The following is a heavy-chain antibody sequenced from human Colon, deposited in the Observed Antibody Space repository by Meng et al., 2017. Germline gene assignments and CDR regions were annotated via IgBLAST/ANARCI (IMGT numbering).Heavy chain of an antibody. CDR3: ASLTQPYYFGY. Sequence: GESLKISCAASGFTFSSYWMSWVRQAPGKGLEWVANIKQDGSEKYYVDSVKGRFTISRDNAKNSLYLQMNSLRAEDTAVYYCASLTQPYYFGYWGQGTLVTVSS. D-gene: IGHD5-18*01. CDR1: GFTFSSYW. CDR2: IKQDGSEK. V-gene: IGHV3-7*01. J-gene: IGHJ4*02.